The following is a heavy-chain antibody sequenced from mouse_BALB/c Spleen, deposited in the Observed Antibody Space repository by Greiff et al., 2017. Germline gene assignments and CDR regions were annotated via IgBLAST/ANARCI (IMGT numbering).Heavy chain of an antibody. J-gene: IGHJ1*01. V-gene: IGHV14-1*02. Sequence: EVQLVESGAELVRPGALVKLSCKASGFNIKDYYMHWVKQRPEQGLEWIGWIDPENGNTIYDPKFQGKASITADTSSNTAYLQLSSLTSEDTAVYYCARYGSSLWYFDVWGAGTTVTVSS. CDR3: ARYGSSLWYFDV. CDR2: IDPENGNT. D-gene: IGHD1-1*01. CDR1: GFNIKDYY.